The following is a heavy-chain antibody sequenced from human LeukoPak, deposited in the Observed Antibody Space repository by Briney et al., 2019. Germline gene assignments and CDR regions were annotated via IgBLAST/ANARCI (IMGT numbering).Heavy chain of an antibody. CDR3: AKALDYGVLSDVLGSDY. D-gene: IGHD4-17*01. Sequence: GGSLRLSCAASGFTFSSYAMSWVRQAPGKGLEWVSAISGSGGSTYYADSVKGRFTISRDNSKNTLYLQMNSLRAEDTAVYYCAKALDYGVLSDVLGSDYWGQGTLVTVSS. CDR1: GFTFSSYA. CDR2: ISGSGGST. V-gene: IGHV3-23*01. J-gene: IGHJ4*02.